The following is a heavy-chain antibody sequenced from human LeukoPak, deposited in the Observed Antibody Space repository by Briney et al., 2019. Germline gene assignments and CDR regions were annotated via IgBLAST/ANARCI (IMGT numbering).Heavy chain of an antibody. CDR3: ARHGTRWLPHEGDAFDI. Sequence: GESLKISCKGSGYSFTGYWIGWVRQMPGKGLEWMGIIYPGDSDTRYSPSFQGQVTISADKSISTAYLQWSSLKASDTAMYYCARHGTRWLPHEGDAFDIWGQGTMVTVSS. V-gene: IGHV5-51*01. CDR1: GYSFTGYW. D-gene: IGHD5-24*01. CDR2: IYPGDSDT. J-gene: IGHJ3*02.